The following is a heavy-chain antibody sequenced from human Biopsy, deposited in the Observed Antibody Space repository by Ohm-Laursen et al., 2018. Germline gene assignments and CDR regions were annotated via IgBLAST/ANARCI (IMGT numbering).Heavy chain of an antibody. CDR1: GGTLSKYA. CDR3: ARDTRWSPYSMDV. V-gene: IGHV1-69*13. J-gene: IGHJ6*02. CDR2: IIAPSGTT. D-gene: IGHD4-23*01. Sequence: SSVKVSCKTFGGTLSKYAMSWVRQAPGQGLEWLGVIIAPSGTTNNAQRFQGRLSITADESATSVYMELSSLTSEDTAVYYCARDTRWSPYSMDVWGQGTTVTVSS.